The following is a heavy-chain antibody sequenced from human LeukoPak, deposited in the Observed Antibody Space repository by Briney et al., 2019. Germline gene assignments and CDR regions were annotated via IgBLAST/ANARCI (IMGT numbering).Heavy chain of an antibody. Sequence: GGSLRLSCAASGFNFSGYGMHWVRQAPGKGLEWVAVISYDGSKKYYADSVKGRFTVSRGNSKNTLYLQMNSLRAEDRAIYYCARGAQYYYDSSGYHLFDFWGQGTLVTVSS. J-gene: IGHJ4*02. V-gene: IGHV3-30*03. CDR2: ISYDGSKK. CDR3: ARGAQYYYDSSGYHLFDF. CDR1: GFNFSGYG. D-gene: IGHD3-22*01.